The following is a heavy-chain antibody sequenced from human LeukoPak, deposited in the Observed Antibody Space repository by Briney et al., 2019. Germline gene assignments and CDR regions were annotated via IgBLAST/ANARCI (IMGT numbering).Heavy chain of an antibody. J-gene: IGHJ4*02. V-gene: IGHV3-33*06. CDR1: GFTFSSYG. CDR2: IWYDGSNK. Sequence: GGSLRLSCAASGFTFSSYGMHWVRQAPGKGLEWVAVIWYDGSNKYYADSVKGRFTISRDNSKNTLYLQMNSLRAEDTAVYYCAKVSWNDYPRFDYWGQGTLVTVSS. D-gene: IGHD1-1*01. CDR3: AKVSWNDYPRFDY.